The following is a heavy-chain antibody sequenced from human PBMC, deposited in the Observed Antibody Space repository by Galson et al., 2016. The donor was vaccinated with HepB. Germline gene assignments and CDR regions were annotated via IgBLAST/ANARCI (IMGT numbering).Heavy chain of an antibody. Sequence: SLRLSCAVSGFTFSSYGMTWVRQAPGKGLEWVSAISSSGDRTYYADSVKGRFTISRDNSKNTLYLQMNSRRAEDTAVYYWAKRMFGSYLDYWGRGTLGTVSS. CDR1: GFTFSSYG. V-gene: IGHV3-23*01. D-gene: IGHD3-16*02. J-gene: IGHJ4*02. CDR2: ISSSGDRT. CDR3: AKRMFGSYLDY.